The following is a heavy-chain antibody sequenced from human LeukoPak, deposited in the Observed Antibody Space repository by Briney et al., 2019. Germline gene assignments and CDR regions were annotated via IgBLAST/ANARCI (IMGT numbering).Heavy chain of an antibody. V-gene: IGHV3-15*01. J-gene: IGHJ6*02. Sequence: WVRQAPGKGLEWVGRIKSKTDGGTTDYAAPVKGRFTISRDDSKNTLYLQMNSLKTEDTAVYYCTTADYYGGNSYYYYGMDVWGQGTTVTVSS. CDR2: IKSKTDGGTT. D-gene: IGHD4-23*01. CDR3: TTADYYGGNSYYYYGMDV.